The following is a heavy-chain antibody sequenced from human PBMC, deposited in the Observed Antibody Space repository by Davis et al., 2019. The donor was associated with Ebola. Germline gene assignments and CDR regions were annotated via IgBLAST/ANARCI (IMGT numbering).Heavy chain of an antibody. CDR3: ARAGGDIDY. CDR2: INHSGST. J-gene: IGHJ4*02. Sequence: MPSETLSLTCAVYGGSFSGYYWSWIRQPPGKGLEWIGEINHSGSTNYNPSLKSRVTISVDTSKNQFSLKLSSVTAADTAVYYCARAGGDIDYWGQGTLVTVSS. D-gene: IGHD5-12*01. CDR1: GGSFSGYY. V-gene: IGHV4-34*01.